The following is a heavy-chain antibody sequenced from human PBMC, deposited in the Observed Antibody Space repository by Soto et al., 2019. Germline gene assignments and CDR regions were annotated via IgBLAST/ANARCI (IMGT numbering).Heavy chain of an antibody. CDR1: AGLMSRCCYH. V-gene: IGHV4-30-4*01. CDR2: IYYSGST. D-gene: IGHD3-16*01. Sequence: TYSGSAGLMSRCCYHVCWIRHHTEKGLEWIGYIYYSGSTYYNPSLKSRVTISVDTSKNQFSLKLSSVTAADTAVYYCARDEYRFFVLGSSPYTPAFHIW. CDR3: ARDEYRFFVLGSSPYTPAFHI. J-gene: IGHJ3*02.